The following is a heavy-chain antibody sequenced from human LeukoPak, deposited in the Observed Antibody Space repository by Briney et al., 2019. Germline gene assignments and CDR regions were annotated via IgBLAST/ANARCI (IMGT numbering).Heavy chain of an antibody. CDR1: GGSFSGYY. J-gene: IGHJ4*02. D-gene: IGHD2-21*01. Sequence: PSETLSLTCAIYGGSFSGYYWSWIRQPPGRGQELIGEINHSGSTNYNPSLKSRVTISVDTSKNQFSLKLSSVTAADTAVYYCARGVVIAPQTFDYWGQGTLVTVSS. CDR2: INHSGST. CDR3: ARGVVIAPQTFDY. V-gene: IGHV4-34*01.